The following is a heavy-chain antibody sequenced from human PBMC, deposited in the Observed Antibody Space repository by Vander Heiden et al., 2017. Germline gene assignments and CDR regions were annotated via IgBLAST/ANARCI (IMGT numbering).Heavy chain of an antibody. CDR1: GDSITSSPYY. V-gene: IGHV4-39*01. J-gene: IGHJ4*02. CDR3: ARHRGANWGLADY. Sequence: QLQLQESGPGLVNPSETLSLTCSVSGDSITSSPYYWGWTRQPPGQGLEWIGSTSYSGNTYDKSSLKSRVTISIDTSKNQCSLKLNSVTAADTAVYYCARHRGANWGLADYWGQGTLVTVSS. CDR2: TSYSGNT. D-gene: IGHD7-27*01.